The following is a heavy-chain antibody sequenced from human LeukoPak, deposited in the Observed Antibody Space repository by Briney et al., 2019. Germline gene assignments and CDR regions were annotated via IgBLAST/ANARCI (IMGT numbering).Heavy chain of an antibody. CDR3: ATNYYDSSGHFDI. CDR2: IIPILGIA. J-gene: IGHJ3*02. CDR1: GGTFSSYA. V-gene: IGHV1-69*04. D-gene: IGHD3-22*01. Sequence: SVKVSCKASGGTFSSYAISWVRQAPGQGLEWMGRIIPILGIANYAQRFQGRVTITADKSTSTAYMELSSLRSEDTAVYYCATNYYDSSGHFDIWGQGTMVTVSS.